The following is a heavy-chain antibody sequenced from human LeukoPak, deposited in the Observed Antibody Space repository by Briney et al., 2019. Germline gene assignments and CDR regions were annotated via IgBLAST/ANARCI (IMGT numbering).Heavy chain of an antibody. J-gene: IGHJ5*02. D-gene: IGHD3-10*01. CDR3: ARGYDTMVRGVIAFDP. CDR1: GYTFTGFY. V-gene: IGHV1-2*02. Sequence: ASVKVSCKASGYTFTGFYMHLVRQDPRQRLEWIGWINPNSGGTNYAQKFQGRVTMTRDTSISTAYMEPSRLRSDDTAVYYCARGYDTMVRGVIAFDPWGQGTLVTVSS. CDR2: INPNSGGT.